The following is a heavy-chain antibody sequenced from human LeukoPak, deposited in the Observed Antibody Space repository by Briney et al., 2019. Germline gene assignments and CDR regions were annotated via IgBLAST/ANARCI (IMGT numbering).Heavy chain of an antibody. Sequence: PGGSLSLSCAASGFTFSSYSMNWVRQAPGKGLEWVSSISSRSSYIYYADSVKGRFTISRDNAKNPLYLQMNSLRAEDTAVYYCARLGRLRWFGEFLFDYWGQGTLVTVSS. CDR1: GFTFSSYS. CDR2: ISSRSSYI. J-gene: IGHJ4*02. D-gene: IGHD3-10*01. V-gene: IGHV3-21*01. CDR3: ARLGRLRWFGEFLFDY.